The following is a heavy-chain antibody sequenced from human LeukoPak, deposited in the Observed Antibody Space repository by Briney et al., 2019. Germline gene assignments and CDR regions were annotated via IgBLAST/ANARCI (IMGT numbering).Heavy chain of an antibody. D-gene: IGHD3-10*01. CDR3: ARDRYGSGSYYKPPTFDY. V-gene: IGHV1-69*04. J-gene: IGHJ4*02. CDR1: GGTFNNSA. CDR2: IIPFLEIA. Sequence: VASVKVSCKASGGTFNNSAISWVRQAPGQGLEWMGRIIPFLEIANYAQKFQGRVTITADKSTSTAYMELSSLRSEDTAVYYCARDRYGSGSYYKPPTFDYWGQGTLVTVSS.